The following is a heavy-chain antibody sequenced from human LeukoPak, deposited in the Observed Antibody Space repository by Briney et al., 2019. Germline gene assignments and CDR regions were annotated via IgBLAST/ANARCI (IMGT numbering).Heavy chain of an antibody. D-gene: IGHD5-24*01. J-gene: IGHJ3*01. CDR3: ARGVGDGYNYAPDTFDF. V-gene: IGHV1-18*01. CDR1: GYTFTTYG. CDR2: ISAYNGDT. Sequence: ASVRVSCEASGYTFTTYGISWVRQAPGQGLEWMGWISAYNGDTDYAQKFQGRVTMTRDTSTSTVNMELSSLRSDDTAVYYCARGVGDGYNYAPDTFDFWGQGTMVTVSS.